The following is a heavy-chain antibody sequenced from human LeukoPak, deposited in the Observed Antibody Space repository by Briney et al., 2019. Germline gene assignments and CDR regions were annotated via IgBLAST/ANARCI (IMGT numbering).Heavy chain of an antibody. Sequence: GGSLRLSCAASGFTFSSYAMSWVHQAPGKGPEWVSAISGSGGSTYYADSVKGRFTISRDNSKNTLYLQMNSLRAEDTAVYYCAKGQWALTTNYFDYWGQGTLVTVSS. D-gene: IGHD4-17*01. J-gene: IGHJ4*02. CDR3: AKGQWALTTNYFDY. CDR2: ISGSGGST. V-gene: IGHV3-23*01. CDR1: GFTFSSYA.